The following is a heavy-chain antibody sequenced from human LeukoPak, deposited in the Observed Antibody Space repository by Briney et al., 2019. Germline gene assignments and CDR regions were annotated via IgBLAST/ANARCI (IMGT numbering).Heavy chain of an antibody. CDR3: TRGGYSDYDYRPVA. Sequence: PSETLSLSCTVSGGSTSTFNWSVIRQPPGKGLEWIGYIYHSGTTNYSPSLKSRVTISVDTSKNQLSLKLNSVTAADTAVYYCTRGGYSDYDYRPVAWGQGALVTVSS. J-gene: IGHJ5*02. CDR2: IYHSGTT. D-gene: IGHD5-12*01. CDR1: GGSTSTFN. V-gene: IGHV4-59*01.